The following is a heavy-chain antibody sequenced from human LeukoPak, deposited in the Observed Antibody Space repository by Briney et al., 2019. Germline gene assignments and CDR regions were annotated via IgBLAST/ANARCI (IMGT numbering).Heavy chain of an antibody. J-gene: IGHJ4*02. Sequence: PSETLSLTCAVYGGSFSGYYWSWIRQPPGKELEWIGEINHSGSTNYNPSLKSRVTISVDTSKNQFSLKLTSLTAADTAVYYCAREEFLHEIDSSGYFVYWGQGTLVTVSS. CDR3: AREEFLHEIDSSGYFVY. D-gene: IGHD3-22*01. CDR2: INHSGST. V-gene: IGHV4-34*01. CDR1: GGSFSGYY.